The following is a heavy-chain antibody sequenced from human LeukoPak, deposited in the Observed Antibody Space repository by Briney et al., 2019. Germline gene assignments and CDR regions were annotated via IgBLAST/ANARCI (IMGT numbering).Heavy chain of an antibody. CDR1: GFTFSSYW. CDR3: ARRMRYFDWLFDY. V-gene: IGHV3-74*01. J-gene: IGHJ4*02. Sequence: GGSLRLSCAAPGFTFSSYWMHWVRHAPGKGLVWVSRINSDGSSTSYADSVKGRFTISRDNAKNTLYLQMNSLRAEDTAVYYCARRMRYFDWLFDYWGQGTLVTVSS. D-gene: IGHD3-9*01. CDR2: INSDGSST.